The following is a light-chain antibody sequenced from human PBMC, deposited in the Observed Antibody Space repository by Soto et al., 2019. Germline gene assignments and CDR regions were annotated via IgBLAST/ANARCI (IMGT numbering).Light chain of an antibody. CDR3: QQYGSSYPWT. V-gene: IGKV3-20*01. Sequence: EIVLTQSPGTLSLSPWERATLSFSASQSVSSNYLAWYQQKPGQAPRLLIYGASSRATGIPDRFSGSGSGTDFTLTIRRLEPEDFAVYYCQQYGSSYPWTFGQGTKVDIK. J-gene: IGKJ1*01. CDR2: GAS. CDR1: QSVSSNY.